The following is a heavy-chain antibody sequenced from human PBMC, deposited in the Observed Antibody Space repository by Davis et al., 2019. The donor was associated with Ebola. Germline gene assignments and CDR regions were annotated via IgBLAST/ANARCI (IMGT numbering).Heavy chain of an antibody. CDR2: INPNSGGT. D-gene: IGHD2-21*02. CDR1: GYTFTSYD. J-gene: IGHJ6*04. CDR3: ARVRYCGGDCSKNYYYGMDV. Sequence: ASVKVSCKASGYTFTSYDINWVRQAPGQGLEWMGRINPNSGGTNYAQKFQARVTMTRDTSISTAYMELSRLRSDDTAVYYCARVRYCGGDCSKNYYYGMDVWGKGTTVTVSS. V-gene: IGHV1-2*06.